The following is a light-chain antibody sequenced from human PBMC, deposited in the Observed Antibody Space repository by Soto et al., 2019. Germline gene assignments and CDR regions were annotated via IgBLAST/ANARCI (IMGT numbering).Light chain of an antibody. J-gene: IGKJ5*01. V-gene: IGKV1-33*01. CDR3: QQYDDLPIT. CDR2: DAS. CDR1: QDISHY. Sequence: IHMTHSPSSLSASLGDTVTITFQASQDISHYLNWYQQKPGKALKLLIYDASNLHPGVPSRFRGSGSGTEFSFNITSLQPEDVATYYCQQYDDLPITFGQGTRLEIK.